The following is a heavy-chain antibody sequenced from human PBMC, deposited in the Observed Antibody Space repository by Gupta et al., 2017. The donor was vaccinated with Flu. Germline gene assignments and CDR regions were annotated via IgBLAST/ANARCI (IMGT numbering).Heavy chain of an antibody. V-gene: IGHV3-30*18. D-gene: IGHD6-19*01. Sequence: QVQLVVSGGGVVQPGRALSLSCAASGFTCRSYGLHGVRQAPGKGLEWVSVISYDGSNKYCADSVKGRFTISRDNSKNTLYLQMNSLRAEDTAVYYCAKVVHSSGWYTYESWGQGTLVTVSS. CDR3: AKVVHSSGWYTYES. J-gene: IGHJ4*02. CDR2: ISYDGSNK. CDR1: GFTCRSYG.